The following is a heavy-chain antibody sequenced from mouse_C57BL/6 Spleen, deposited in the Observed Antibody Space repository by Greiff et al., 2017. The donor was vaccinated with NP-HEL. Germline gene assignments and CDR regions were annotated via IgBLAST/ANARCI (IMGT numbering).Heavy chain of an antibody. CDR3: ARWGDDYDGYFDY. J-gene: IGHJ2*01. D-gene: IGHD2-4*01. V-gene: IGHV1-69*01. CDR1: GYTFTSYW. CDR2: IDPSDSYT. Sequence: VQLQQPGAELVMPGASVKLSCKASGYTFTSYWMHWVKQRPGQGLEWIGEIDPSDSYTNYNQKFKGKSTLTVDKSSSTAYMQLSSLTSEDSAVYYCARWGDDYDGYFDYWGQGTTLTVAS.